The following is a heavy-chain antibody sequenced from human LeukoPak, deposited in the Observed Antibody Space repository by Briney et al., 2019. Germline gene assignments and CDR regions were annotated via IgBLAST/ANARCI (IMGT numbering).Heavy chain of an antibody. Sequence: SETLSLTCTVSGGSISNYWWSWIRQPPGKGLEWMGYVFDSGSTNYNPSLKSRVTISVDTSKKQFSLKLNSVPAADTAVYYCARGYSSTWNYFDYWGQGTLVTVSS. CDR1: GGSISNYW. J-gene: IGHJ4*02. D-gene: IGHD6-13*01. CDR3: ARGYSSTWNYFDY. V-gene: IGHV4-59*01. CDR2: VFDSGST.